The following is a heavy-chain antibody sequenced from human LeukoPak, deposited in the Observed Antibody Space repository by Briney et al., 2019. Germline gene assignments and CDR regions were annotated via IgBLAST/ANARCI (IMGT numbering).Heavy chain of an antibody. CDR2: IYPGDSDT. Sequence: GESLEISCKGSGYSFTSYWIGWVRQMPGKGLEWMGIIYPGDSDTRYSPSFQGQVTISADKSISTASLRWSSLQASDTAMYYCARLSAVPRGEFDYWGQGTLVTVSS. V-gene: IGHV5-51*01. D-gene: IGHD3-16*01. CDR3: ARLSAVPRGEFDY. CDR1: GYSFTSYW. J-gene: IGHJ4*02.